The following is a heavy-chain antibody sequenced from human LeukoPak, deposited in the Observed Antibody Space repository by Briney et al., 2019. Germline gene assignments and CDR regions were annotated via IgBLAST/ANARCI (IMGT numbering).Heavy chain of an antibody. V-gene: IGHV1-3*02. CDR2: SNAGNGNT. CDR3: ARAYNYYDSSGYYLGYYFDY. Sequence: ASVKVSCKASGYTFTSYAMHWVRQAPGQRLEWMGWSNAGNGNTKYSQEFQGRVAITRDTSASTAYMELSSLRSEDMAVYYCARAYNYYDSSGYYLGYYFDYWGQGTLVTVSS. CDR1: GYTFTSYA. D-gene: IGHD3-22*01. J-gene: IGHJ4*02.